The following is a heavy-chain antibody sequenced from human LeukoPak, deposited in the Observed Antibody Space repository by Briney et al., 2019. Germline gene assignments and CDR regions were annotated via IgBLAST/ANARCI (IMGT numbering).Heavy chain of an antibody. Sequence: PSQTLSLTCAVSGGSISSGGYSWSWIRQPPGKGLEWIGSIYYSGSTYYNPSLKSRVTISVDTSKNQFSLKLSSVTAADTAVYYCARTAMAFGNLDYWGQGTLVTVSS. J-gene: IGHJ4*02. D-gene: IGHD5-18*01. CDR1: GGSISSGGYS. CDR3: ARTAMAFGNLDY. CDR2: IYYSGST. V-gene: IGHV4-30-2*03.